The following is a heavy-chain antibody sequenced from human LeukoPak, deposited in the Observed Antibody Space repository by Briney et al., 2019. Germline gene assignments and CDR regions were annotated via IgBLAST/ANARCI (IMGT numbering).Heavy chain of an antibody. CDR3: ARLQGGYYYYYMDV. Sequence: SETLSLTCTVSGGSISSYYWSWIRQPPGKGLEWIGHIYYSGSTNYNPSLKSRVTISVDTSKNQFSPKLSSVTAADTAVYYCARLQGGYYYYYMDVWGKGTTVTVSS. D-gene: IGHD2-15*01. CDR2: IYYSGST. V-gene: IGHV4-59*01. CDR1: GGSISSYY. J-gene: IGHJ6*03.